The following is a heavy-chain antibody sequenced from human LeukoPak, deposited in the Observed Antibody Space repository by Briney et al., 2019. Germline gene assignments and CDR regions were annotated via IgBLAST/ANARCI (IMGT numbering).Heavy chain of an antibody. CDR1: GGSISSYY. CDR3: AAGYSSSWFHAFDI. J-gene: IGHJ3*02. V-gene: IGHV4-4*07. Sequence: SETLSLTCTVSGGSISSYYWSWIRQPAGKGLEWIGRIYTSGSTNYHPSLKSRVTMSVDTSKNQFSLKLSSVTAADTAVYYCAAGYSSSWFHAFDIWGQGTMVTVSS. CDR2: IYTSGST. D-gene: IGHD6-13*01.